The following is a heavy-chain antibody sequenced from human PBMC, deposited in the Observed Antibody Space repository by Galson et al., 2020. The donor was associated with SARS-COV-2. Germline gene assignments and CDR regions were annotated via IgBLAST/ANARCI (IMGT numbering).Heavy chain of an antibody. Sequence: GESLKISCAASGFTFSSYAMHWVRQAPGKGLEWVAVISYDGSNKYYADSVKGRFTISRDNSKNTLYLQMNSLRAEDTAVYYCARGGLGSYRYFDYWGQGTLVTVSS. V-gene: IGHV3-30-3*01. CDR2: ISYDGSNK. CDR1: GFTFSSYA. D-gene: IGHD3-10*01. CDR3: ARGGLGSYRYFDY. J-gene: IGHJ4*02.